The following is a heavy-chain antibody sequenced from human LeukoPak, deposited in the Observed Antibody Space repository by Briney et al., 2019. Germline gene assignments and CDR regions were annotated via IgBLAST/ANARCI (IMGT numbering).Heavy chain of an antibody. V-gene: IGHV3-7*03. Sequence: GGSLRLSCAASGSTFSSYWMNWARQAPGKGLEWVASINHNGNVNYYVDSVKGRFTISRDNAKNSLYLRMSNLRAEDTAVYFCARGGGLDVWGQGATVTVSS. CDR3: ARGGGLDV. CDR2: INHNGNVN. D-gene: IGHD3-16*01. CDR1: GSTFSSYW. J-gene: IGHJ6*02.